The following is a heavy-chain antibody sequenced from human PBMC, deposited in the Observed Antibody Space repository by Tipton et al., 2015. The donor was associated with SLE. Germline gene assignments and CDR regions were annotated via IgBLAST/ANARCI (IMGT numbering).Heavy chain of an antibody. CDR3: AREGQYQGWFDT. CDR2: IYYSGRT. V-gene: IGHV4-39*07. D-gene: IGHD2-2*01. Sequence: TLSLTCTVSGGSISRSSHYWGWIRQPPGKGLEWIGSIYYSGRTYYNSSLKSRVTISVDTSKNQFSLKLSSVTDADTAVYYCAREGQYQGWFDTWGQGTLVTVSS. J-gene: IGHJ5*02. CDR1: GGSISRSSHY.